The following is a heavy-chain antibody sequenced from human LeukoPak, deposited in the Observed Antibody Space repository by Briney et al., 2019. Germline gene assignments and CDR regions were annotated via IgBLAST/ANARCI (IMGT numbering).Heavy chain of an antibody. CDR3: ARHPGSSADNYYFDY. CDR2: IYPGNSDT. J-gene: IGHJ4*02. V-gene: IGHV5-51*01. D-gene: IGHD6-6*01. CDR1: GYSFTSYW. Sequence: GESLKISCKGSGYSFTSYWVGWVRQMPGKDLEWMGVIYPGNSDTRYSPSFQGQVTISADKSISTAYLQWSSLKASDTAIYYCARHPGSSADNYYFDYWGQGTLVTVSS.